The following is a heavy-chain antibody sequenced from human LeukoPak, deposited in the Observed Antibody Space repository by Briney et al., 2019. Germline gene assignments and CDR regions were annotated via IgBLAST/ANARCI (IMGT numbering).Heavy chain of an antibody. CDR3: ARDNNGLYFGVRGFDI. J-gene: IGHJ3*02. CDR1: GGSMNTHY. Sequence: SETLSLTCSVSGGSMNTHYWNWIRQPAGKGLEWIGRIYTSGSTNHNPSLKSRVIMSLDMSKSQFSLSLGSVTAADTAVYYCARDNNGLYFGVRGFDIWGQGKMVIVSS. D-gene: IGHD3-3*01. CDR2: IYTSGST. V-gene: IGHV4-4*07.